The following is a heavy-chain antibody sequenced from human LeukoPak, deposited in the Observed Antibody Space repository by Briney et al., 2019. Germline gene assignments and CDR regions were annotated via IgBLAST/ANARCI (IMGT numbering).Heavy chain of an antibody. CDR1: GGSLSSYY. Sequence: LETLSLTCTVSGGSLSSYYWNWIRQPPGKGLEWIGYVYYSGSTNYNPSLESRVTVSLDTSKNQFSLKLNSVTAADTAVYYCARETVTTVTARHFDLWGRGTLVTVSS. CDR2: VYYSGST. CDR3: ARETVTTVTARHFDL. D-gene: IGHD4-17*01. J-gene: IGHJ2*01. V-gene: IGHV4-59*01.